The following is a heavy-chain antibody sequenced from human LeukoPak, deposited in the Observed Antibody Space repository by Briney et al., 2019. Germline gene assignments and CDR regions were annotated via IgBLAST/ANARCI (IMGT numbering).Heavy chain of an antibody. CDR3: ARDFGGPNYYYYYGMDV. D-gene: IGHD2-15*01. Sequence: GGSLRLSCAASGFTFSSYWMHWVRQAPGKGLVWASRINSDGSSTSYADSVKGRFTISRDNAKNTLYLQMNSLRAEDTAVYYCARDFGGPNYYYYYGMDVWGQGTTVTVSS. CDR2: INSDGSST. V-gene: IGHV3-74*01. CDR1: GFTFSSYW. J-gene: IGHJ6*02.